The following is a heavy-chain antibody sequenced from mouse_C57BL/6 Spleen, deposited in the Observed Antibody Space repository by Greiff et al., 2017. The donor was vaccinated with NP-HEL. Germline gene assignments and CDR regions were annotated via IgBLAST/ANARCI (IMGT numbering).Heavy chain of an antibody. CDR1: GYTFTSYW. D-gene: IGHD2-5*01. CDR3: ARSDSNYYAMDY. CDR2: IDPSDSET. J-gene: IGHJ4*01. V-gene: IGHV1-52*01. Sequence: QVHVKQPGAELVRPGSSVKLSCKASGYTFTSYWMHWVKQRPIQGLEWIGNIDPSDSETHYNQKFKDKATLTVDKSSSTAYMQLSSLTSEDSAVYYCARSDSNYYAMDYWGQGTSVTVSS.